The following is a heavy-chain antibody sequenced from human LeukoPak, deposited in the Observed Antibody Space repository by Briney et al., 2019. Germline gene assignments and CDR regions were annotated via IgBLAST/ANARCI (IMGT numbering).Heavy chain of an antibody. D-gene: IGHD3-22*01. V-gene: IGHV3-48*01. CDR2: ISSSGSAI. Sequence: PGGSLRLSCAASGFTFSSFNMNWVRQAPGKGLEWVSNISSSGSAIYYADSVKGRFTISRDNSKNTLYLQMTTLRAEDTAVYYCARDADTSEFFSWLDLWGQGTLVTVSS. J-gene: IGHJ5*02. CDR1: GFTFSSFN. CDR3: ARDADTSEFFSWLDL.